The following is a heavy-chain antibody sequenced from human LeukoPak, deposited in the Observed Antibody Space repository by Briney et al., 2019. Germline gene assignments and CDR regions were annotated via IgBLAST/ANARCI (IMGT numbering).Heavy chain of an antibody. J-gene: IGHJ6*03. V-gene: IGHV1-8*03. CDR1: GYTFTSYD. CDR3: ATRLWFWESHLYYYMDV. D-gene: IGHD3-10*01. CDR2: MNPNSGNT. Sequence: ASVKVSCKASGYTFTSYDINWVRQATGQGLEWMGWMNPNSGNTGYAQKFQGRVTITRNTSISTAYMELSSLRSEDTAVYYCATRLWFWESHLYYYMDVWGKGTTVTVSS.